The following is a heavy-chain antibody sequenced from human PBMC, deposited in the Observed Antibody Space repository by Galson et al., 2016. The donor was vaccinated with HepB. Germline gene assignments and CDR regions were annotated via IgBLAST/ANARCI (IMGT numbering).Heavy chain of an antibody. V-gene: IGHV3-23*01. CDR1: GFTFSHAW. CDR2: ISGSGGST. J-gene: IGHJ3*01. D-gene: IGHD5-18*01. CDR3: ANGGGYSYATRVDY. Sequence: SLRLPCAASGFTFSHAWLNWARQAPGKGLEWVSGISGSGGSTNHGDSVRGRFTISRDNSKNTLYLQMNSLRAEDTAVYYCANGGGYSYATRVDYWGQGTMVTVSS.